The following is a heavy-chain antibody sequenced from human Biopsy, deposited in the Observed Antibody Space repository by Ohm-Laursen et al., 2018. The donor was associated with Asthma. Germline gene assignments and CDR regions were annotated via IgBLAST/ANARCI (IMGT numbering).Heavy chain of an antibody. V-gene: IGHV2-70*04. Sequence: ATQTLTLTGSFSGFSLSSSGANVNWIRQPPGKALEWLARIDWEEDKFYGTSLRTRLTISKGSSEDQVVLTMTNMGPVDTATYYCTRHNDYWGPGILVTVSS. CDR3: TRHNDY. CDR2: IDWEEDK. CDR1: GFSLSSSGAN. D-gene: IGHD1-14*01. J-gene: IGHJ4*02.